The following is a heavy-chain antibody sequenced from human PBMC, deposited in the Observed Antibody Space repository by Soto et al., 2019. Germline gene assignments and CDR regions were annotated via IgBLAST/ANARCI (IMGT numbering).Heavy chain of an antibody. J-gene: IGHJ4*02. CDR2: IYYSGST. CDR3: ARPDYGDYSLFDY. V-gene: IGHV4-39*01. D-gene: IGHD4-17*01. CDR1: GGSISSSSYY. Sequence: QLQLQESGPGLVKPSETLSLTCTVSGGSISSSSYYWGWIRQPPGKGLEWIGSIYYSGSTYYNPSLKSRVTISVDTSKNQFSLKLSSVTAADTAVYYCARPDYGDYSLFDYWGQGTLVTVSS.